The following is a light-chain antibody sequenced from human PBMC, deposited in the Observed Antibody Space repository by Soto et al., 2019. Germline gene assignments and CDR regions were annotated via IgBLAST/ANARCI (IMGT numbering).Light chain of an antibody. CDR2: GAS. J-gene: IGKJ1*01. CDR1: QSVSNNY. CDR3: QHYGGSTST. Sequence: EIVLTQSPGTLSLSPGERATLSCRASQSVSNNYLAWYQQKPGQAPSLLMYGASSRATGVPDRFSGSGSGADCTLTISRLEPEDFAVYYCQHYGGSTSTFGQGTKVEIK. V-gene: IGKV3-20*01.